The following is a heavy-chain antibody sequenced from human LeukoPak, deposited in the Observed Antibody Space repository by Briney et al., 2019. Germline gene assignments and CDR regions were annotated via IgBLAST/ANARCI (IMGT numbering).Heavy chain of an antibody. Sequence: GESLKISCKGSGYRFTSYWSGWVRQLPGKGLEWMGIIYPGDSTTRYSPSFQGQVTISADKSITTAYLQWSSLKASDTAMYYCARRGCSSTSCYDWFDPWGQGTLVTVSS. CDR3: ARRGCSSTSCYDWFDP. V-gene: IGHV5-51*01. CDR1: GYRFTSYW. J-gene: IGHJ5*02. D-gene: IGHD2-2*01. CDR2: IYPGDSTT.